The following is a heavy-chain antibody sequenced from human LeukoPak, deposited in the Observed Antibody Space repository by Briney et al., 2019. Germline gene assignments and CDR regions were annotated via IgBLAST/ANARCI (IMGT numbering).Heavy chain of an antibody. J-gene: IGHJ4*02. CDR2: INPNSGGT. Sequence: ASVKVSCKVSGYTFTVYYMHWVRQAPGQGLEWLGWINPNSGGTNYAQNFQGRVTMTRDTSISTAYMELSRLRPDDTAVYYCARDQGHGGNSWDYWGQGTLVTVSS. CDR1: GYTFTVYY. D-gene: IGHD4-23*01. V-gene: IGHV1-2*02. CDR3: ARDQGHGGNSWDY.